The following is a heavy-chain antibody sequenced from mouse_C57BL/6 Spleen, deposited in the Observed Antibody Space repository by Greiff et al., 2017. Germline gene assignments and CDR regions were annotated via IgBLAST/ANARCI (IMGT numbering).Heavy chain of an antibody. CDR2: IWSDGST. J-gene: IGHJ4*01. CDR3: AKDDYSNFFMDY. D-gene: IGHD2-5*01. V-gene: IGHV2-6*03. Sequence: QVQLQQSGPGLVAPSQSLSITCTVSGFSLTSYGVHWVRQPPGKGLEWLVVIWSDGSTTYNSALKSRLGISKDNSTSQVFLKMNSLQTDDTAMYYCAKDDYSNFFMDYWGQGTSVTVSS. CDR1: GFSLTSYG.